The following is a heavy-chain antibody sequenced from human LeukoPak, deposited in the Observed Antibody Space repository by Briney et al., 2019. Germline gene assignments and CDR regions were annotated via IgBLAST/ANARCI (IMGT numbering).Heavy chain of an antibody. CDR3: ATGWGGIAAAVYYFDY. CDR1: GYTLTELS. D-gene: IGHD6-13*01. V-gene: IGHV1-24*01. Sequence: ASVKVSCKVSGYTLTELSMHWVRQAPGKGLEWMGGFDPEDGETIYAQKFQGRVTMTEDTSTDTAYMVLSSLRSEDTAVYYCATGWGGIAAAVYYFDYWGQGTLVTVSS. J-gene: IGHJ4*02. CDR2: FDPEDGET.